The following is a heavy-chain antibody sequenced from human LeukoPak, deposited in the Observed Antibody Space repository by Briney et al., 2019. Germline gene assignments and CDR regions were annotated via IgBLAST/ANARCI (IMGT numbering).Heavy chain of an antibody. D-gene: IGHD1-26*01. J-gene: IGHJ4*02. Sequence: ASVKVSCKASGYTFSGYYMHWVRQAPGQGLEWMGRINPNSGGTNYAQKFQGRVTMTRDTSISTAYMELSSLRCEDTAVYYCARNSGRGLDYWGQGTLVTVSS. CDR1: GYTFSGYY. CDR3: ARNSGRGLDY. CDR2: INPNSGGT. V-gene: IGHV1-2*06.